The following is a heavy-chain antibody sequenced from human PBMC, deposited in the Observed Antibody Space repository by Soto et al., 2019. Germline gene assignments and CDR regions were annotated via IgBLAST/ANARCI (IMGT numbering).Heavy chain of an antibody. CDR2: IYYSGRT. J-gene: IGHJ4*02. Sequence: SETLSLTCTVSGGSISSYYWSWIRQPPGKGLEWIGYIYYSGRTNYNPSLKRRINISVDTSKNQFSLKLSSVTAADTAVYYCARGIAVAGSYYFDYWGQGTLVTVSS. D-gene: IGHD6-19*01. CDR1: GGSISSYY. V-gene: IGHV4-59*01. CDR3: ARGIAVAGSYYFDY.